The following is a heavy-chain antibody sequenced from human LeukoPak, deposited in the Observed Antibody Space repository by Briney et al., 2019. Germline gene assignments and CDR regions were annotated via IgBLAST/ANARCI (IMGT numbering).Heavy chain of an antibody. Sequence: GGPLRLSCAASGFTFSSYAMSWVRQAPGKGLEWVSAISGSGGSTYYADSVKGRFTISRDNSKNTLYLQMNSLRAEDTAVYYCAKEGYYYDSSGYDAFDIWGQGTMVTVSS. V-gene: IGHV3-23*01. CDR2: ISGSGGST. CDR3: AKEGYYYDSSGYDAFDI. CDR1: GFTFSSYA. J-gene: IGHJ3*02. D-gene: IGHD3-22*01.